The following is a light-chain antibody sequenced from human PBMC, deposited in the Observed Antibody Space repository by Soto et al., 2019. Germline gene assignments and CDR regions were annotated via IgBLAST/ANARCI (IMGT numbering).Light chain of an antibody. Sequence: QSVLTQPPSASGTPGQRVTISCSGSSSSIGSNSVYWYQYLPGTAPQLLIYYNSQRPSGVPDRFSGSKSGTSASLAISGLRSEDEADYYCATWDDSLSGYVFGSGTKVT. V-gene: IGLV1-47*02. J-gene: IGLJ1*01. CDR1: SSSIGSNS. CDR2: YNS. CDR3: ATWDDSLSGYV.